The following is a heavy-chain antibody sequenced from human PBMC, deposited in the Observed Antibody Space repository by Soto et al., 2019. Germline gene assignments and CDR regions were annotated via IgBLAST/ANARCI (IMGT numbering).Heavy chain of an antibody. CDR3: ARRWGGCFDY. V-gene: IGHV4-59*08. CDR2: IYYSGST. J-gene: IGHJ4*02. D-gene: IGHD3-16*01. CDR1: GGSISSYY. Sequence: QVQLQESGPGLVKPSETLSLTCTVSGGSISSYYWSWIRQPPGKGLVWIGYIYYSGSTNYNPSLSSRLTISVDTANNRFSLKLSSVTAADTAVYYCARRWGGCFDYGGPGTLVTVSS.